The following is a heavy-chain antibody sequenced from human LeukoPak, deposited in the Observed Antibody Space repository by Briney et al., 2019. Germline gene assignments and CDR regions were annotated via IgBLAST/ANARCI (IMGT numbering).Heavy chain of an antibody. CDR3: AREVVATRFDN. CDR2: IHRSGATT. Sequence: GGSLRLSCAASGFTFSDYAMTWVRQAPGKGVEWVSFIHRSGATTYYADSVKGRFTISKDNVKNTIDLQMSSLRVEDTAVYYCAREVVATRFDNWGQGTLVTVSP. D-gene: IGHD5-12*01. V-gene: IGHV3-23*01. CDR1: GFTFSDYA. J-gene: IGHJ4*02.